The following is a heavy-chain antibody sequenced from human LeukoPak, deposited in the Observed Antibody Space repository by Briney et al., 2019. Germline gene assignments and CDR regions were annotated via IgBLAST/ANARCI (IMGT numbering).Heavy chain of an antibody. CDR2: IYYSGST. J-gene: IGHJ4*02. CDR3: ARGLFLRVAAIGY. Sequence: PSETLSLTCTVSGGSISSCDYYWSWIRQPPGKGLEWIGYIYYSGSTYYNPSLKSRVTISVDTSKSQFSLKLSSVTAADTAVYYCARGLFLRVAAIGYWGQGTLVTVSS. D-gene: IGHD2-15*01. V-gene: IGHV4-30-4*01. CDR1: GGSISSCDYY.